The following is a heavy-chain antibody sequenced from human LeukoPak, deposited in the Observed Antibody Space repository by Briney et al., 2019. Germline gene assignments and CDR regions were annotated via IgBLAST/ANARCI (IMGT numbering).Heavy chain of an antibody. CDR2: IYYSGST. D-gene: IGHD6-13*01. Sequence: SETLSLTCTVSGGSVSSGSYYWSWIRQPPGKGLEWIGYIYYSGSTNYNPSLKSRVTISVDTSKNQFSLKLSSVTAADTAVYYCARDVRSSWYSHWFDPWGQGTLVTVSS. J-gene: IGHJ5*02. CDR1: GGSVSSGSYY. V-gene: IGHV4-61*01. CDR3: ARDVRSSWYSHWFDP.